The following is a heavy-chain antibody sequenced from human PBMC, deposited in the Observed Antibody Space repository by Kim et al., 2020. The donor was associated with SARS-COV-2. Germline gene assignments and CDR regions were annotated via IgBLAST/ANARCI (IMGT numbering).Heavy chain of an antibody. D-gene: IGHD3-3*01. J-gene: IGHJ6*01. Sequence: GGSLRLSCAASGFTFNTHLMHWVRQAPGKGLVWVSRISVDGSSTTYADSVKGRFTISRDNAKNTLYLQMNSLRAEDTAVYYCVRAKSLEWLFPPGGYYY. V-gene: IGHV3-74*03. CDR2: ISVDGSST. CDR1: GFTFNTHL. CDR3: VRAKSLEWLFPPGGYYY.